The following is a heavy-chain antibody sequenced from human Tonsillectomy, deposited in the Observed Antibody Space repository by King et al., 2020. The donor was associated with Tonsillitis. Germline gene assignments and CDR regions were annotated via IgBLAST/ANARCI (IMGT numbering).Heavy chain of an antibody. Sequence: VQLVESGGGVVQPGRSLRLSCAASGFTFSTYGMHWVRQAPGKGLEWVAVISYDGYNKNSADSVKGRFTVSRDNSKNTLYLQMNSLRAEDTAVYYCAKDHFPMSSGGNFDYWGQGTLVTVSS. CDR1: GFTFSTYG. CDR3: AKDHFPMSSGGNFDY. V-gene: IGHV3-30*18. J-gene: IGHJ4*02. CDR2: ISYDGYNK. D-gene: IGHD3-22*01.